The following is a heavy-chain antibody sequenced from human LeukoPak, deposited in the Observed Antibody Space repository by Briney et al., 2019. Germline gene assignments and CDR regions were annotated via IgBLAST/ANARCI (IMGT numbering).Heavy chain of an antibody. V-gene: IGHV3-66*01. CDR2: IYSGGST. D-gene: IGHD5-24*01. Sequence: GGSLRLSCAASGFTVSSNYMSWVRQAPGKGLEWVSVIYSGGSTYYADSVKGRFTISRDNSKNTLYLQMNSLRAEDTAVYYCAAAVEMAATPDDYWGQGTLVTVSS. J-gene: IGHJ4*02. CDR3: AAAVEMAATPDDY. CDR1: GFTVSSNY.